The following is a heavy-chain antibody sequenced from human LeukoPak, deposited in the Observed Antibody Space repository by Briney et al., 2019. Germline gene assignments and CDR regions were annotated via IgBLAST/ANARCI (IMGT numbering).Heavy chain of an antibody. V-gene: IGHV7-4-1*02. Sequence: ASVKVSCKASGYTFSNYALNWVRQAPGQGLEWLGWINTDTGKPTYAQGFTGRFVFSLDTSVSTAYLQISSLQAADTAVYYCARFPHPYCSSAGCPNWLDPWGQGTLVTVSS. D-gene: IGHD2-2*01. CDR2: INTDTGKP. CDR3: ARFPHPYCSSAGCPNWLDP. CDR1: GYTFSNYA. J-gene: IGHJ5*02.